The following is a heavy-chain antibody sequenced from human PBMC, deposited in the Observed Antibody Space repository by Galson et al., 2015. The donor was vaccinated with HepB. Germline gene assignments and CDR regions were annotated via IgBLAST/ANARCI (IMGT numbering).Heavy chain of an antibody. CDR1: EYSFTSYW. Sequence: QSGAEVKKPGESLKISCKGSEYSFTSYWIGWVRQMPGKGLEWMGIIYPGDSDTRYSPSFQGQVTISADKSISTAYLQWSSLKASDTAMYYCARHPGLFWFGDPAVPRGGMDVWGQGTTVTVSS. CDR3: ARHPGLFWFGDPAVPRGGMDV. D-gene: IGHD3-10*01. V-gene: IGHV5-51*01. CDR2: IYPGDSDT. J-gene: IGHJ6*02.